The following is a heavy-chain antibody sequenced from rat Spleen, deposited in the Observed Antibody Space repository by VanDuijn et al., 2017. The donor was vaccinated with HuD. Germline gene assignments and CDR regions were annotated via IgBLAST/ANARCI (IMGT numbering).Heavy chain of an antibody. D-gene: IGHD1-1*01. Sequence: EGQLQESGPGLVKPSQSFSLTCSGTGHSITSTYRWNWIRKVPGNKLEWMGYINSARPTNYNPSLKSRISITRDTSKNKFFLQVNSVPTEYTATYYCATSEGTPYYLPFADWGQGTLVTISS. V-gene: IGHV3-3*01. CDR1: GHSITSTYR. CDR2: INSARPT. J-gene: IGHJ3*01. CDR3: ATSEGTPYYLPFAD.